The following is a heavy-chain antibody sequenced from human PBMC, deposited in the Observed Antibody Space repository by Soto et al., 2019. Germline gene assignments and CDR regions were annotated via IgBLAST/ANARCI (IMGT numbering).Heavy chain of an antibody. CDR1: GYTFTSYC. CDR3: ARGPAGGSYAY. D-gene: IGHD1-26*01. CDR2: INPSGGST. Sequence: GASVKVSCKASGYTFTSYCGHWVRQAPGQGLEWIGIINPSGGSTSCAQKFQGRVTKTRDPLPRTGSMERSSLXSEDTAVSYCARGPAGGSYAYGCQGSLVTVSS. J-gene: IGHJ4*02. V-gene: IGHV1-46*01.